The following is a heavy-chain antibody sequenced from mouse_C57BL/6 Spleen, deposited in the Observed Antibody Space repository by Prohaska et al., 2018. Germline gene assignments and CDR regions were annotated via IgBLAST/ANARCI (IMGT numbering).Heavy chain of an antibody. D-gene: IGHD1-3*01. CDR3: ARWELYYFDY. Sequence: QVQLQQPGAELVRPGSSVKLSCKASGYTFTSYWMHWVKQRPIQGLEWIGNIDPSDSETHYNQKFKDKATLTGDKSASTAYMQLSSLTSEDSAVYYCARWELYYFDYWGQGTTLTVSS. J-gene: IGHJ2*01. V-gene: IGHV1-52*01. CDR1: GYTFTSYW. CDR2: IDPSDSET.